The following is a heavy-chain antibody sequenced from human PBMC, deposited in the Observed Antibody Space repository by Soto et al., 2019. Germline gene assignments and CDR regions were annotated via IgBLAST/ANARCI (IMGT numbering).Heavy chain of an antibody. CDR2: IYYSGST. Sequence: QVQLQESGPGLVKPSQTLSLTCTVSGASISTGGYYWSWIRQHPGKGLEWIGYIYYSGSTYYNPSVKSQDAISVDTSKNHFSVKLSSVTAADTAVYYCAREGPPGYGMDVWGEGTTVTVSS. V-gene: IGHV4-31*01. CDR1: GASISTGGYY. J-gene: IGHJ6*04. CDR3: AREGPPGYGMDV.